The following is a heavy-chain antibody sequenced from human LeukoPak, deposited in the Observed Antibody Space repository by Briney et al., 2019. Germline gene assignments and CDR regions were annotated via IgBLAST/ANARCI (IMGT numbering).Heavy chain of an antibody. V-gene: IGHV4-38-2*02. Sequence: SETLSLTCTVSGYSISSGYYWGWIRQPPGKGLEWIGSIYHSGSTYYNPSLKSRVTISVDTSKNQFSLKLSSVTAADTAVYYCASSPPYYDYVWGSYRPPFFDYWGQGTLVTVSS. CDR3: ASSPPYYDYVWGSYRPPFFDY. CDR2: IYHSGST. CDR1: GYSISSGYY. J-gene: IGHJ4*02. D-gene: IGHD3-16*02.